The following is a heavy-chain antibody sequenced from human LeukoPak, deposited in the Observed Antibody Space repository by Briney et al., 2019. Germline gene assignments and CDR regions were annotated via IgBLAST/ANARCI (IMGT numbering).Heavy chain of an antibody. V-gene: IGHV3-23*01. J-gene: IGHJ4*02. CDR3: AKGYSSGWYYFDY. D-gene: IGHD6-19*01. CDR1: GFTFSTYT. CDR2: ISGSGGTT. Sequence: GGSLRLSCAASGFTFSTYTMNWVRQAPGKGLEWVSGISGSGGTTNYADSVKGRLTISRDNSKNTLSLQMNSLRADDTAVYYCAKGYSSGWYYFDYWGQGTLVTVSS.